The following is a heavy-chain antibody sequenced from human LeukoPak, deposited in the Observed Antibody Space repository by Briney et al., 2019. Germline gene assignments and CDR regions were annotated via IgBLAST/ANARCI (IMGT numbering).Heavy chain of an antibody. CDR3: ARAGFGSGSYPRFDP. V-gene: IGHV3-7*01. J-gene: IGHJ5*02. CDR2: IKQDGSEK. D-gene: IGHD3-10*01. CDR1: GFTFSIYW. Sequence: PGGSLRLSCAASGFTFSIYWMNWVRQAPGKGLEWVANIKQDGSEKYYVDSVKGRFTISRDNAKNLLYLQLNSLRPEDMAVYYCARAGFGSGSYPRFDPWGQGTLVTVSS.